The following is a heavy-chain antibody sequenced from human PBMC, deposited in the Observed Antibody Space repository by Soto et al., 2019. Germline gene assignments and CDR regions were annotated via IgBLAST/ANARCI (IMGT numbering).Heavy chain of an antibody. J-gene: IGHJ4*02. D-gene: IGHD2-2*01. CDR2: IYYSGST. CDR1: GGSISSSSYY. CDR3: ARGGLKWDIVVVPAANHDYYFDF. Sequence: SETLSLTCTVSGGSISSSSYYWGWIRQPPGKGLEWIGSIYYSGSTYYNPSLKSRVTISVDTSKNQFSLKLSSVTAADTAVYYCARGGLKWDIVVVPAANHDYYFDFWGQRTLVTVSS. V-gene: IGHV4-39*01.